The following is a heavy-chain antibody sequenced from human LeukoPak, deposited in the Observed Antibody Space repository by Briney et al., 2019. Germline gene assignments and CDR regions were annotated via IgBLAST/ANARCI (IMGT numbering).Heavy chain of an antibody. CDR2: ISPSGGTT. CDR1: GFTFSSYA. V-gene: IGHV3-23*01. Sequence: GGSLRLSCAASGFTFSSYAMSWVRQAPGKGLEWVSAISPSGGTTYYADSVKGRFTISRDNAKNTLYLQVNSLRAEDTALYYCAKDRIGSEYSYGQFDYWGQGTLVTVSS. J-gene: IGHJ4*02. D-gene: IGHD5-18*01. CDR3: AKDRIGSEYSYGQFDY.